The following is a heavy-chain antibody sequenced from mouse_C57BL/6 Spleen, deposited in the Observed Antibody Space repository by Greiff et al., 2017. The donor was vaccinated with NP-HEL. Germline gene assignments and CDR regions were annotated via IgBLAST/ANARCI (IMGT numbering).Heavy chain of an antibody. J-gene: IGHJ2*01. V-gene: IGHV1-53*01. D-gene: IGHD2-3*01. CDR3: ARGGFYDGYPLDY. CDR1: GYTFTSYW. CDR2: INPSNGGT. Sequence: QVQLQQPGTELVKPGASVKLSCKASGYTFTSYWMHWVKQRPGQGLEWIGNINPSNGGTNYNEKFKSKATLTVDKSSSTAYMQLSSLTSEDAAVYYCARGGFYDGYPLDYWGQGTTLTVSS.